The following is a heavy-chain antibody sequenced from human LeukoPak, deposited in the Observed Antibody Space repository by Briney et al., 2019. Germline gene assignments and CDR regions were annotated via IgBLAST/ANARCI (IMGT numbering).Heavy chain of an antibody. V-gene: IGHV1-69*13. Sequence: SVKVSCKASGGTFSSYAISWVRQAPGQGLEWMGGIIPIFGTANYAQKFQGRVTITADESTSTAYMELSSLRSDDTAVYYCARDFSSSFPTFFDYWGQGTLVTVSS. CDR3: ARDFSSSFPTFFDY. CDR2: IIPIFGTA. CDR1: GGTFSSYA. D-gene: IGHD6-13*01. J-gene: IGHJ4*02.